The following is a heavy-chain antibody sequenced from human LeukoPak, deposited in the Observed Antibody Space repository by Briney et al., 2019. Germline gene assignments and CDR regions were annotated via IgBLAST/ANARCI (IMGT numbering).Heavy chain of an antibody. V-gene: IGHV5-51*01. J-gene: IGHJ4*02. CDR3: ARLPAVAYFDY. CDR1: GYSFTSYW. CDR2: IYPGDSDT. D-gene: IGHD6-19*01. Sequence: GESLKISWKGSGYSFTSYWIGWVRQMPGKGLEWMGSIYPGDSDTRYSPSLQGRLTISADKSISTAYLQWSSLKASDTAMYYCARLPAVAYFDYWGQGTLVTVSS.